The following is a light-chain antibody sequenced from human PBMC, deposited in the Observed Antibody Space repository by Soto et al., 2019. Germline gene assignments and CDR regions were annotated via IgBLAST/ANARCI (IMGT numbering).Light chain of an antibody. CDR3: SSYSGSGTDV. CDR2: EVS. J-gene: IGLJ1*01. V-gene: IGLV2-14*01. Sequence: QSVLTQPASVSGSPGQSITISCTGTSSDVGGYNYVSWYQQHPGKAPKLMIYEVSNRPSGVSNRFSGSKSGNTASLTISGLQAEDEADYYCSSYSGSGTDVFGTGTKLTVL. CDR1: SSDVGGYNY.